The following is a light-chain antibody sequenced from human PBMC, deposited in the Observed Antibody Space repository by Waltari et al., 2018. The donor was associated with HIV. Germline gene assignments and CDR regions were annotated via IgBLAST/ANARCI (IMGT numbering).Light chain of an antibody. J-gene: IGKJ3*01. CDR2: ATS. CDR1: QSVSSSY. CDR3: QQYGSSLLFT. V-gene: IGKV3-20*01. Sequence: TVLTQPQGPLSLSPGERATLSCRASQSVSSSYLAWYQQKPGQAPRLLIYATSSRANGIPDRFSGSGSGTDFTLTISRLEPEDYAVYYCQQYGSSLLFTFGPGTKVDIK.